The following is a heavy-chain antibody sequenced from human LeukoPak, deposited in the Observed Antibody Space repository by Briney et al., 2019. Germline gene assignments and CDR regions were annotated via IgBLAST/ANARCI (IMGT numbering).Heavy chain of an antibody. CDR1: GFTVSSNY. D-gene: IGHD1-26*01. CDR2: IYSGGST. V-gene: IGHV3-53*01. Sequence: GGSLRLSCAASGFTVSSNYMGWVRQAPGKGLEWVSVIYSGGSTYYADSVKGRFTISRDNSKNTLYLQMNSLRAEDTAVYYCAREYRSGSYQRGINWGQGTLVTVSS. J-gene: IGHJ4*02. CDR3: AREYRSGSYQRGIN.